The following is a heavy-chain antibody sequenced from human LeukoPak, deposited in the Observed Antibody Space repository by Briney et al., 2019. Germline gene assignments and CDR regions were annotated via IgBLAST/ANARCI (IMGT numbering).Heavy chain of an antibody. Sequence: SETLSLTCTVSGGSISSGSYYWSWIRQPAGKGLEWIGRIYTSGSTNYNPSLKSRVSISVDASKNQFSLKLTSVTVADTAVYYCARGDSSSWLNYWGQGTLVTVS. J-gene: IGHJ4*02. CDR2: IYTSGST. CDR1: GGSISSGSYY. V-gene: IGHV4-61*02. CDR3: ARGDSSSWLNY. D-gene: IGHD6-13*01.